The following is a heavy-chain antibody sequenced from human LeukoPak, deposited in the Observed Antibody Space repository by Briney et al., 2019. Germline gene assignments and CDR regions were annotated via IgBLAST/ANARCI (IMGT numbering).Heavy chain of an antibody. Sequence: GGSLRLSCAASGFTFSSYWMHWVRQAPGKGLVWVSRINSDGSSTSYADSVKGRFTISRDNAKNTLYLQMNSLKAEDTAVYYCARGIVGATPYYYYGMDVWGQGTTVTVSS. CDR3: ARGIVGATPYYYYGMDV. D-gene: IGHD1-26*01. V-gene: IGHV3-74*01. J-gene: IGHJ6*02. CDR2: INSDGSST. CDR1: GFTFSSYW.